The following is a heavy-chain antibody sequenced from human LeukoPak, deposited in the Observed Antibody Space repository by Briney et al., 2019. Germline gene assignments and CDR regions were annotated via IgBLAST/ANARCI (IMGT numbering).Heavy chain of an antibody. CDR1: GGSVSSSNYY. CDR2: IYYSGST. D-gene: IGHD3-22*01. V-gene: IGHV4-39*07. J-gene: IGHJ4*02. Sequence: SETLSRTCTVSGGSVSSSNYYWGWIRQPPGKGLEWIGSIYYSGSTHYSPSLKSRVTMSLDTSKNQFSLKLSSVTAADTAVYYCARVNYYDRNGYPRTYYFDYWGQGTLVTVSS. CDR3: ARVNYYDRNGYPRTYYFDY.